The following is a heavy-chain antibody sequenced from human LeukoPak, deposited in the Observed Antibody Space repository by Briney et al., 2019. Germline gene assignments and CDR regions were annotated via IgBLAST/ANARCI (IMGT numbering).Heavy chain of an antibody. V-gene: IGHV4-39*01. D-gene: IGHD3-3*01. CDR3: ARLGGLKYYDFWSGYGGEFDP. Sequence: PSETLSLTCTVSGGSISSTNYYWGWIRQPPGKGLEWIASIYYSGSTYYNPSLKSRVTISVGTSKNQFSLKLSSVTAADTAVYYCARLGGLKYYDFWSGYGGEFDPWGQGTLVTVSS. CDR1: GGSISSTNYY. J-gene: IGHJ5*02. CDR2: IYYSGST.